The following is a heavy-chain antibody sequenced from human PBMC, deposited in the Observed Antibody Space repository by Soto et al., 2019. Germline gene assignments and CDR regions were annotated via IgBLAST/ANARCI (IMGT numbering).Heavy chain of an antibody. D-gene: IGHD2-2*01. V-gene: IGHV1-46*03. CDR1: GYTFTSYY. J-gene: IGHJ5*02. CDR2: INPSGGST. Sequence: GASVKVSCKASGYTFTSYYMHWVRQAPGQGLEWMGIINPSGGSTSYAQKFQGRVTMTRDTSPSTVYMELSSLRSEDTAVYYCARDWGYCSSTCCYRGQDWFAPWGQGTLVTVSA. CDR3: ARDWGYCSSTCCYRGQDWFAP.